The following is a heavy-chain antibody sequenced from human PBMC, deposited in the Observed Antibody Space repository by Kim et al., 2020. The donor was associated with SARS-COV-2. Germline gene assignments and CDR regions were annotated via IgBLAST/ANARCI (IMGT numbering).Heavy chain of an antibody. J-gene: IGHJ4*02. V-gene: IGHV3-23*01. CDR3: AKDRAYSSGWYEPYFGY. Sequence: KGRFTISRDNSKNTLYLQMNSLRAEDTAVYYCAKDRAYSSGWYEPYFGYWGQGTLVTVSS. D-gene: IGHD6-19*01.